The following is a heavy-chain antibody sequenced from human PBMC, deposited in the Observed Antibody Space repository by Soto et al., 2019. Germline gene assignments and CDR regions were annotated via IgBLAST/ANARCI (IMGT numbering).Heavy chain of an antibody. CDR3: ASSSLYGKDV. J-gene: IGHJ6*02. CDR2: IYYSWNT. Sequence: PSETLSLTCSVSGGSSSSGYYYWSWIRQPPGKGLEWIGNIYYSWNTYYNPSLKSRLIISIDTSKNQFSLKVGYVTAAETAVYYCASSSLYGKDVWGQGTTVTVSS. V-gene: IGHV4-30-4*01. CDR1: GGSSSSGYYY.